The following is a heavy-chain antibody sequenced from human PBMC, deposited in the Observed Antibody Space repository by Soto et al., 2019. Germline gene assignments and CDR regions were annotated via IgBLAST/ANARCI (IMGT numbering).Heavy chain of an antibody. CDR1: GFTFSSYA. CDR3: AKSYMVRGVTGNYYYGMDV. CDR2: ISGSGGST. J-gene: IGHJ6*02. Sequence: GGSLRLSCAASGFTFSSYAMSWVRQAPGKGLEWVSAISGSGGSTYYADSVKGRFTISRDNSKSTLYLQMNSLRAEDTAVYYCAKSYMVRGVTGNYYYGMDVWGQGTTVTVSS. D-gene: IGHD3-10*01. V-gene: IGHV3-23*01.